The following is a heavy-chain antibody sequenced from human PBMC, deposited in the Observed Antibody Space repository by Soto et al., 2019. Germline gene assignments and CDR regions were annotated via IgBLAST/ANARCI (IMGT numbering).Heavy chain of an antibody. Sequence: EVQLVESGGGLVQPGGSLRLSCAASGFTFSNYWMYWVRQAPGKGLVWVSRINSDGSVSSYADSVKGRLTISRDNVKTTLYLPMDSLRAEDTAVYYCARGDCVGGTCYSLAGSFYYYMDVWGKGTTVTVFS. J-gene: IGHJ6*03. CDR1: GFTFSNYW. V-gene: IGHV3-74*01. CDR3: ARGDCVGGTCYSLAGSFYYYMDV. D-gene: IGHD2-15*01. CDR2: INSDGSVS.